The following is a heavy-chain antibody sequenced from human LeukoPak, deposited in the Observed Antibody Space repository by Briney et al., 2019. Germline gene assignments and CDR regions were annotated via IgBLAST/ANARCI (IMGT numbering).Heavy chain of an antibody. D-gene: IGHD2-15*01. J-gene: IGHJ6*02. V-gene: IGHV4-39*01. CDR3: EKDSHLDV. Sequence: PSETLSLTCTVSGGSINGTDLYWGWIRQLPGKGLEWIGNIHSSGNSFCNPSLKSRVTISVDTFKNQFSLKLSSVTAADTAVYYCEKDSHLDVWGQGTTVAVSS. CDR2: IHSSGNS. CDR1: GGSINGTDLY.